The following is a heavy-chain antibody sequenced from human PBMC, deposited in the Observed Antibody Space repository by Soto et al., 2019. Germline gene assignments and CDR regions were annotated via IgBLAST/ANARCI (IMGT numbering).Heavy chain of an antibody. Sequence: QVVLLQSGAEVKEPGSSVRVSCQVSGSTFNNFAFSWVRQAPGHGPEWMGGIVVDSNTAEYSQRFQDRVTITEDTSTDTLDMELGSLTFEDTAVYYCARAIKRWEVNYYFDFWGQGTLVTVSS. CDR2: IVVDSNTA. J-gene: IGHJ4*02. CDR1: GSTFNNFA. V-gene: IGHV1-69*06. CDR3: ARAIKRWEVNYYFDF. D-gene: IGHD1-26*01.